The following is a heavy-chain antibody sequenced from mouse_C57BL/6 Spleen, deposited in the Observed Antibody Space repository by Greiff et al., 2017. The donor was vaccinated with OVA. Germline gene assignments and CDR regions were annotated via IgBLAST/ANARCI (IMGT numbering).Heavy chain of an antibody. V-gene: IGHV1-52*01. J-gene: IGHJ2*01. Sequence: QVQLQQPGAELVRPGSSVKLSCKASGYTFTSYWMHWVKQRPIQGLEWIGNIDPSDSETHYNQKFKDKATLTVDKSSSTAYMQLSSLTSEDSVVYYCARDGNSHFDYWGQGTTLTVSS. D-gene: IGHD2-1*01. CDR1: GYTFTSYW. CDR3: ARDGNSHFDY. CDR2: IDPSDSET.